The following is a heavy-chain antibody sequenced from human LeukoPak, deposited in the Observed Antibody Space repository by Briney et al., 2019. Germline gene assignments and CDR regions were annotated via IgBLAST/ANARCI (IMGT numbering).Heavy chain of an antibody. V-gene: IGHV4-4*07. J-gene: IGHJ4*02. Sequence: KPSETLSLTCTVSGGSMSSYYWSWLRQPAGKGLEWIGRIYASGSTYYNPSLKSRVTMSVDTSKNQFSLKLTSVTAADTAVYYCARDVDTFFDYWGQGTLVTVSS. CDR3: ARDVDTFFDY. CDR2: IYASGST. CDR1: GGSMSSYY. D-gene: IGHD5-18*01.